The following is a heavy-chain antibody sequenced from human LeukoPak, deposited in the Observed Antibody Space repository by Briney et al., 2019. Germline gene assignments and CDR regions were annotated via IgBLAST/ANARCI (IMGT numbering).Heavy chain of an antibody. CDR1: GFTFSSYG. CDR2: ISGSGGST. CDR3: AKDSLHYYGSGNAGINQH. V-gene: IGHV3-23*01. D-gene: IGHD3-10*01. Sequence: SGGSLRLSCAASGFTFSSYGMHWVRQAPGKGLEWVSAISGSGGSTYYADSVKGRFTISRDNSKNTLYLQMNSLRAEDTAVYYCAKDSLHYYGSGNAGINQHWGQGTLVTVSS. J-gene: IGHJ1*01.